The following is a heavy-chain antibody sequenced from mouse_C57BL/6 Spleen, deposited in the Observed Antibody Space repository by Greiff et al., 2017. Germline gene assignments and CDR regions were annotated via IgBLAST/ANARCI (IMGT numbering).Heavy chain of an antibody. D-gene: IGHD1-1*01. V-gene: IGHV10-3*01. CDR3: VDGSIPFAY. CDR1: GFTFNTYA. Sequence: EVQLVESGGGLVQPKGSLKLSCAASGFTFNTYAMHWVRQAPGQGLEWVARIRSKSSNYATYYVDSVKDRFTISRNDSQSMLYLQMNNLKTEDTAMYYCVDGSIPFAYWGQGTLVTVSA. J-gene: IGHJ3*01. CDR2: IRSKSSNYAT.